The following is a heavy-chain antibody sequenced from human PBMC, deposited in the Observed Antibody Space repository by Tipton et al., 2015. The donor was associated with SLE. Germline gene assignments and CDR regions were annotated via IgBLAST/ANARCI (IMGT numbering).Heavy chain of an antibody. V-gene: IGHV3-48*01. D-gene: IGHD5-18*01. CDR1: GFTFRSYS. CDR2: ISNSGYTI. Sequence: GSLRLSCAASGFTFRSYSMNWVRQAPGKGLEWVSYISNSGYTIHYAESVKGRFTVSRDDAKNSLYLQMNSLRAGDTAVYYCARGYTYGFDHWGQGALVTVSS. CDR3: ARGYTYGFDH. J-gene: IGHJ4*02.